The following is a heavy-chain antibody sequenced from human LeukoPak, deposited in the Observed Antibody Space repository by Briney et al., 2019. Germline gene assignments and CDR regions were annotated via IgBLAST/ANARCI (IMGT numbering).Heavy chain of an antibody. D-gene: IGHD2-15*01. CDR1: GFTVSSKY. CDR3: VRDRGYCSGGTCYALWDY. CDR2: IYSGGST. Sequence: GGSLRLSCAASGFTVSSKYMSWVRQAPGKGLEWVSVIYSGGSTYYVDSVKGRFTISRDNAKNSLYLQMNSLRAEDTAMYYCVRDRGYCSGGTCYALWDYWGQGTLVTVSS. J-gene: IGHJ4*02. V-gene: IGHV3-66*01.